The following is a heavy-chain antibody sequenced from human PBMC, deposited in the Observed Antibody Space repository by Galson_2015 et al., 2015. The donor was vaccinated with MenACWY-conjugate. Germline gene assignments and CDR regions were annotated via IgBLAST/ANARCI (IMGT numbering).Heavy chain of an antibody. J-gene: IGHJ4*02. CDR2: MLNTGST. Sequence: EPLSLTCTVSGASAHGYYRNCIRQSPAQALQLIGYMLNTGSTTHHSSFERRVTISMDRSRNLFSLKLTSVTAADTAVYYCARGYYRSGSYVDYGGQGTLVTVSS. CDR1: GASAHGYY. D-gene: IGHD3-10*01. V-gene: IGHV4-4*09. CDR3: ARGYYRSGSYVDY.